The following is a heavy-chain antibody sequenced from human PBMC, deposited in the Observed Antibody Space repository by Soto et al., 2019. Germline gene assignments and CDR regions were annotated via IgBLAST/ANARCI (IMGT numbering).Heavy chain of an antibody. CDR3: ASGGVTMIVAPPRDWFDP. Sequence: QVQLVQSGAEVKKPGSSVKVSCKASGGTFSSYAISWVRQAPGQGLEWMGGIIRIFGTANYAQKFQGRVTITADESTSSAYRELSGRRSEDTAVYYCASGGVTMIVAPPRDWFDPWGQGTLVTVSS. CDR2: IIRIFGTA. D-gene: IGHD3-22*01. V-gene: IGHV1-69*01. J-gene: IGHJ5*02. CDR1: GGTFSSYA.